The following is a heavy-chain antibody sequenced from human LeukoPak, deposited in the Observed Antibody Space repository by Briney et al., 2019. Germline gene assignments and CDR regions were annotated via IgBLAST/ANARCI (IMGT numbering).Heavy chain of an antibody. J-gene: IGHJ4*02. V-gene: IGHV3-30*02. CDR3: AKAGDFWSGYLDY. D-gene: IGHD3-3*01. CDR2: IWYGGSNK. CDR1: GFTFSSYG. Sequence: GGSLRLSCAASGFTFSSYGMHWVRQAPGKGLEWVAVIWYGGSNKYYADSVKGRFTISRDNSKNTLYLQMNSLRAEDTAVYYCAKAGDFWSGYLDYWGQGTLVTVSS.